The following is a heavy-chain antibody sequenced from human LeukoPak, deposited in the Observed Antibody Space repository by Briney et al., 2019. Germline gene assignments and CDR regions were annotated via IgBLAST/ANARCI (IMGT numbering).Heavy chain of an antibody. Sequence: GGSLRLSCAASGFTFSSYAMHWVRQAPGKGLEWVAFIRYDGSNKYYADSVKGRFTISRDNAKNSLYLEMNSLRLEDTALYYRVKESEDSSGWATRYYFDYWGQGSLVTVSS. CDR3: VKESEDSSGWATRYYFDY. D-gene: IGHD6-19*01. J-gene: IGHJ4*02. CDR1: GFTFSSYA. V-gene: IGHV3-30*02. CDR2: IRYDGSNK.